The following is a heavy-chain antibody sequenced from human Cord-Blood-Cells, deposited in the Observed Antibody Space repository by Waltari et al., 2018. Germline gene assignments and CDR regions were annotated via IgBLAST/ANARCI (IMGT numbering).Heavy chain of an antibody. CDR2: IYHSGST. J-gene: IGHJ6*03. CDR3: ARGSGDSSGYYYYYYYMDV. CDR1: GYSISSGYY. D-gene: IGHD3-22*01. Sequence: QVQLQESGPGLVKPSETLSLTCAVSGYSISSGYYWGWIRQPPGKGLEWIGSIYHSGSTYNNPSPKSRVTISVDTSKNQFSMRLSYVTAADTAVYYCARGSGDSSGYYYYYYYMDVWGKGTTVTVSS. V-gene: IGHV4-38-2*01.